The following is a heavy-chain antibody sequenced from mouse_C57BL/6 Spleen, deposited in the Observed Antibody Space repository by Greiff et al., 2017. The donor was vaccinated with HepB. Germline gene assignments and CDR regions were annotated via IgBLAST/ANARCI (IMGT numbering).Heavy chain of an antibody. CDR2: LHPSDSDT. CDR3: AINFITTVVAIDY. D-gene: IGHD1-1*01. J-gene: IGHJ2*01. CDR1: GYTFTSYW. Sequence: QVQLQQPGAELVKPGASVKVSCKASGYTFTSYWMHWVKQRPGQGLEWIGRLHPSDSDTNYNQKFKGKATLTVDKSSSTAYMQLSSLTSEDSAVYYCAINFITTVVAIDYWGQGTTLTVSS. V-gene: IGHV1-74*01.